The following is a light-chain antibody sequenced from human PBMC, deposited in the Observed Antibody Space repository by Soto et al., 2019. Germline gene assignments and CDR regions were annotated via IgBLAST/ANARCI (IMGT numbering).Light chain of an antibody. CDR1: QSVSSSY. CDR3: QQRSNWHPIT. J-gene: IGKJ5*01. V-gene: IGKV3D-20*02. Sequence: EIVLTQSPGTLPLYPGKRATLSCRASQSVSSSYLAWYQQKPGQAPRLIIYDASNRANGTPARFSGSGSGTDFTLTISSLEPEDFAVYYCQQRSNWHPITFGQGTRLEIK. CDR2: DAS.